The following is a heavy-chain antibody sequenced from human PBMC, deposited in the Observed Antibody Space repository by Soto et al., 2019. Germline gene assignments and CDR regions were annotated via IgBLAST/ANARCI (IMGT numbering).Heavy chain of an antibody. Sequence: GASVKVSCKASGGTFSSYAISWVRQAPGQGLEWVGGIIPILGTANYAQKFQGRVTITADESTSTAYMELSSLRSEDTAVYYCARDYYDSSGYYYNWFDPWGQGTLVTVS. CDR1: GGTFSSYA. J-gene: IGHJ5*02. D-gene: IGHD3-22*01. CDR3: ARDYYDSSGYYYNWFDP. V-gene: IGHV1-69*13. CDR2: IIPILGTA.